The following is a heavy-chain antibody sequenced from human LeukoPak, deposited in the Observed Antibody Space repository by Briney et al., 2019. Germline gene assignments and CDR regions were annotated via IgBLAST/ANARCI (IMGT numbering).Heavy chain of an antibody. CDR1: GYTFTRYG. D-gene: IGHD3-10*01. CDR3: AGQSDVRTRRGDDAFDI. V-gene: IGHV1-18*01. J-gene: IGHJ3*02. CDR2: INTYNGNT. Sequence: ASVKVSCKSSGYTFTRYGITWVRQAPGQGLEWMGWINTYNGNTNYAQKLQGRVTIARDTSTSTVYMELRSLRSDDTAVYYCAGQSDVRTRRGDDAFDIWGQGTMVTVSS.